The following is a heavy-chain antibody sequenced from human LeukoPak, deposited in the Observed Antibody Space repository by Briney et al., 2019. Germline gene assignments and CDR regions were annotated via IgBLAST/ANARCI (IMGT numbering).Heavy chain of an antibody. CDR3: ARVLAQLWGPSDYYMDV. CDR1: GGSFSGYY. V-gene: IGHV4-34*01. D-gene: IGHD1-1*01. Sequence: PSETLSLTCAVYGGSFSGYYWSWIRQPPGKGLEWIGEINHSGSTNYNPSLKSRVTISVDTSKNQFSLKLSSVTAADTAVYYCARVLAQLWGPSDYYMDVWGKGTTVTVSS. J-gene: IGHJ6*03. CDR2: INHSGST.